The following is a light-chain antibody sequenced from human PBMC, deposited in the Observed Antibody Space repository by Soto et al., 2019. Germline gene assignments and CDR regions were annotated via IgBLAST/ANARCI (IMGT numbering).Light chain of an antibody. CDR2: AAS. Sequence: DIQLTQSPSFLSPSIGESATFTSLDSQVISTSLGWYQVKPGKAPKLLIYAASTLHSGVPSRFSGSGSGTEFTLTISSLQPDDFATYYCQHYNSYSEAFGQGTKVDIK. CDR1: QVISTS. J-gene: IGKJ1*01. CDR3: QHYNSYSEA. V-gene: IGKV1-9*01.